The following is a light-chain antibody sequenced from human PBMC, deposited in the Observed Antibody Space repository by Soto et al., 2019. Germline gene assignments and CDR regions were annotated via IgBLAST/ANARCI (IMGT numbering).Light chain of an antibody. V-gene: IGKV3-15*01. CDR2: GAS. CDR1: QSVSSN. Sequence: EIVMTQSPATLSVSPGERATLSCRASQSVSSNLAWYQQKPGQAPGLLIYGASIRATDIPARFSGSGSGTEFTLTISSLQSEDFAVYYCQQYNNWPRTFGQGTKVEIK. J-gene: IGKJ1*01. CDR3: QQYNNWPRT.